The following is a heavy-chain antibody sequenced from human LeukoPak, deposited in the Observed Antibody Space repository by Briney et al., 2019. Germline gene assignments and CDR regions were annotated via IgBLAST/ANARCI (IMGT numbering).Heavy chain of an antibody. J-gene: IGHJ3*02. CDR2: INWNGGST. D-gene: IGHD3-22*01. CDR3: ARGSYYDSGEDGIKGAFDI. V-gene: IGHV3-20*04. CDR1: GFTFDDYG. Sequence: SGGSLRLSCAASGFTFDDYGMSWVRQAPGKGLEWVSGINWNGGSTGYADSVKGRFTISRDNAKNSLYLQMNSLRAEDTALYYCARGSYYDSGEDGIKGAFDIWGQGTMVTVSS.